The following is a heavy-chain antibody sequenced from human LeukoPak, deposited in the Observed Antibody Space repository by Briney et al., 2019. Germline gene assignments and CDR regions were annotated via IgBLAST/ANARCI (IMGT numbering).Heavy chain of an antibody. CDR2: INHSGST. Sequence: PSETLSLTCAVYGGSFSGYYWSWIRQPPGKGLEWIGEINHSGSTNYNPSLKSRVTISVDTSKNQFSLKLSSVTAADTAVYYCARWVAAAGTGADYWGQGTLVTVSS. J-gene: IGHJ4*02. CDR3: ARWVAAAGTGADY. CDR1: GGSFSGYY. V-gene: IGHV4-34*01. D-gene: IGHD6-13*01.